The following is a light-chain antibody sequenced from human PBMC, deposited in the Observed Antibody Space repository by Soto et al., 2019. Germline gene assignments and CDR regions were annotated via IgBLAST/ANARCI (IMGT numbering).Light chain of an antibody. CDR3: PPYNNWYS. V-gene: IGKV3-15*01. J-gene: IGKJ4*01. Sequence: EIVMTQSPATLSVSPGERATLSCRASQSVSSNLAWYQQKPGQAPRLLIYGASTRATGIQARFSGSGAATEYTLTLISLQSEDFAVYYCPPYNNWYSFGGGTNVPIK. CDR1: QSVSSN. CDR2: GAS.